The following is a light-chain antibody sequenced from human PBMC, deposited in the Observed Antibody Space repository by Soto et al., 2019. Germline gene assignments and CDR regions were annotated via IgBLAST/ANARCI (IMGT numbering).Light chain of an antibody. CDR3: QQANSFPIT. CDR1: QSISNH. J-gene: IGKJ5*01. V-gene: IGKV1-39*01. Sequence: DIQMTQPPSSLSASLRDRRTITCLASQSISNHLNWYQQKPGKAPKLLIFAASSLQSGVPSRFSGSRSGPEFTLTISSLQPEDFATYYCQQANSFPITFGQGTRLEIK. CDR2: AAS.